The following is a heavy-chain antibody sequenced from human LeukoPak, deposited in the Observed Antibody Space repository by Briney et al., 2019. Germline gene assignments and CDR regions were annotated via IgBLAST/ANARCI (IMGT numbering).Heavy chain of an antibody. D-gene: IGHD3-16*02. Sequence: SETLSLTCTVSGGSISSSSYYWGWIRQPPGKGLEWIGSIYYSGSTYYNPSLKSRVTISVDTSKNQFSLKLSSVTAADTAVYYCARLDYDYVWGSYRYAVSADYWGQGTLVTVSS. V-gene: IGHV4-39*07. CDR2: IYYSGST. J-gene: IGHJ4*02. CDR1: GGSISSSSYY. CDR3: ARLDYDYVWGSYRYAVSADY.